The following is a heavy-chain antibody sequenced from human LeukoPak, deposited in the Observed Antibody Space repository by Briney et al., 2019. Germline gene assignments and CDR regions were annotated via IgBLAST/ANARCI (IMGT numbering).Heavy chain of an antibody. CDR3: ARDRGGDYGSGFYYYNMDV. CDR2: IYYSGST. CDR1: GGSISSGGYY. D-gene: IGHD3-10*01. Sequence: PSETLSLTCTVSGGSISSGGYYWSWIRQHPGKGLEWIGYIYYSGSTYYNPSLKSRVTISVDTSKNQFSLKLSSVTAADTAVYYCARDRGGDYGSGFYYYNMDVWGKGTTGTHSS. J-gene: IGHJ6*03. V-gene: IGHV4-31*03.